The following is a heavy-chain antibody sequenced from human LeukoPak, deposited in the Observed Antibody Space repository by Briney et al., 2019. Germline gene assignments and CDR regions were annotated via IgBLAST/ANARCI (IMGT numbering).Heavy chain of an antibody. CDR1: GFTFSSYW. V-gene: IGHV3-7*03. CDR2: IKQDGSEK. Sequence: GGSLRLSCAASGFTFSSYWMSWVRQAPGKGLEWVANIKQDGSEKYYVDSVKGRFTISRDNAKNSLYLQMNSLRAEDTAVYYCAKVKDFWSGYQGIWGYHLDYWGQGTLVTVSS. CDR3: AKVKDFWSGYQGIWGYHLDY. J-gene: IGHJ4*02. D-gene: IGHD3-3*01.